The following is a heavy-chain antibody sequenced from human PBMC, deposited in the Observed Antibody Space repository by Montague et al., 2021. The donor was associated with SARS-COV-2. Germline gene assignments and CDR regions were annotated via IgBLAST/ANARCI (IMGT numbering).Heavy chain of an antibody. CDR1: GGSIGGTNYY. D-gene: IGHD1-26*01. V-gene: IGHV4-39*01. CDR2: IHYSGST. Sequence: SETLSLTCTVSGGSIGGTNYYWDWIPQSPGKGLEWIGSIHYSGSTYYNPSLKSRISISVDTSKNQFSLRMSSATAADAAVYYCARLWDTVYYYYGMDVRGQGTTVTVSS. J-gene: IGHJ6*02. CDR3: ARLWDTVYYYYGMDV.